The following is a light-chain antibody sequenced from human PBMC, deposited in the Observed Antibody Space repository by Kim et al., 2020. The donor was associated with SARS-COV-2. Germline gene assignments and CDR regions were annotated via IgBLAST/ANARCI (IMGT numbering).Light chain of an antibody. V-gene: IGKV1D-13*01. CDR2: HAS. Sequence: AIQLTQSPSSLSASVGDRVTITCRANQGIGSALAWYQQKPGKAPKLLIYHASNLDTGVPSRFSGSGSGTDFTLTISSLQPEDFATYYCQQFNHYPRTFGQGTKVDIK. J-gene: IGKJ1*01. CDR1: QGIGSA. CDR3: QQFNHYPRT.